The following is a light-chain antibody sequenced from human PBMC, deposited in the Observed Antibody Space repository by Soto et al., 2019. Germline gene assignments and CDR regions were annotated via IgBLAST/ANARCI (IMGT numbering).Light chain of an antibody. Sequence: IVMPPSPATLSVSPLAIDTLSCRSSQSVNSRLAWYQQKPGQAPRLLIYDASNRATGIPARFSGSGSGTDFTLTISRLESDDFAVYYCQQRSNWPPAINCGKGTRREIK. CDR2: DAS. J-gene: IGKJ5*01. V-gene: IGKV3-11*01. CDR3: QQRSNWPPAIN. CDR1: QSVNSR.